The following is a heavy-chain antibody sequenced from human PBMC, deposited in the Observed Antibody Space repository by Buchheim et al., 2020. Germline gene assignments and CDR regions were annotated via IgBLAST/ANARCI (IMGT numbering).Heavy chain of an antibody. CDR1: GFRFDDYG. CDR3: ARLLGGVVAAPDF. D-gene: IGHD2-15*01. J-gene: IGHJ4*02. Sequence: EVQLVEPGGGVVRPGGSLRLSCAVSGFRFDDYGMSWVRQAPGKGLEWVSAINGNGGSTGYADSVKGRFTISRDNVQNSLYLQMNSLRAEDTALYYCARLLGGVVAAPDFWGQGTL. CDR2: INGNGGST. V-gene: IGHV3-20*04.